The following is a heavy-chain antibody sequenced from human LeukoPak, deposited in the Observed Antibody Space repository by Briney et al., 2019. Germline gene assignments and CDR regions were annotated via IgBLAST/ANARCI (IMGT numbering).Heavy chain of an antibody. D-gene: IGHD5-18*01. J-gene: IGHJ4*02. Sequence: SETLSLTCTVSGGSISSSSYYWGWIRQPPGKGLEWIGSIYYSGSTYYNPSLKSRVTISVDTSKNQFSLKLSSVTAADTAAYYCARKGIQLWLPIDYWGQGTLVTVSS. CDR3: ARKGIQLWLPIDY. CDR2: IYYSGST. CDR1: GGSISSSSYY. V-gene: IGHV4-39*01.